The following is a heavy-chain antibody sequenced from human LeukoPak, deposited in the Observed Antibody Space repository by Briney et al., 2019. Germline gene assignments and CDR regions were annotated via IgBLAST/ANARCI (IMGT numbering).Heavy chain of an antibody. CDR3: ARPLPSITILPYGTDV. D-gene: IGHD3-3*01. CDR1: GYTFTGYY. Sequence: ASVKVSCKASGYTFTGYYMHWVRQAPGQGLEWMGWINPNSGGTNYAQKFQGRVAMTRDTSISTAYMELSRLRSDDTAVYYCARPLPSITILPYGTDVWGQGTTVTVSS. J-gene: IGHJ6*02. CDR2: INPNSGGT. V-gene: IGHV1-2*02.